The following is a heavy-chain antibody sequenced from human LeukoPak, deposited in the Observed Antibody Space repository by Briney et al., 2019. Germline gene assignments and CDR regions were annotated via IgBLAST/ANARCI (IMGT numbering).Heavy chain of an antibody. CDR3: ARRGPPRIAAAPARSSYFDY. Sequence: SETLSLTCAVYGGSFSGYYCSWIRQPPGKGLEWIGEINHSGSTNYNPSLKSRVTISVDTSKNQFSLKLSSVTAADTAVYYCARRGPPRIAAAPARSSYFDYWGQGTLVTVSS. J-gene: IGHJ4*02. CDR1: GGSFSGYY. D-gene: IGHD6-13*01. V-gene: IGHV4-34*01. CDR2: INHSGST.